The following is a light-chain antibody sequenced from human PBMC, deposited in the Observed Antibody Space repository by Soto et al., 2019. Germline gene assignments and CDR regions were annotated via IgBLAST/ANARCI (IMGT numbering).Light chain of an antibody. CDR3: QQYETFSGT. Sequence: IQLTHYPSTLSASVLETFTVXFRASQSISGWLAWYQQKPGEAPKLLIYDASALPRGVPSRFSGSGSGTKFTLTIASLQPDDFATYYCQQYETFSGTFGPGTKVDTK. CDR2: DAS. V-gene: IGKV1-5*01. CDR1: QSISGW. J-gene: IGKJ1*01.